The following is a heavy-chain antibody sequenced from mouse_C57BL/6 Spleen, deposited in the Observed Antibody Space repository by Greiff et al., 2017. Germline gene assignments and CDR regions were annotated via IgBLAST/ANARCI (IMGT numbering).Heavy chain of an antibody. J-gene: IGHJ3*01. Sequence: QVQLQQPGAELVKPGASVKMSCKASGYTFTSYWITWVKQRPGQGLGWIGDIYPGSGSTNYNEKFKSKATLTVDTSSSTAYMQLSSLTSEDSAVYYCARGTIYYGSGAYWGQGTLVTVSA. CDR1: GYTFTSYW. D-gene: IGHD1-1*01. V-gene: IGHV1-55*01. CDR3: ARGTIYYGSGAY. CDR2: IYPGSGST.